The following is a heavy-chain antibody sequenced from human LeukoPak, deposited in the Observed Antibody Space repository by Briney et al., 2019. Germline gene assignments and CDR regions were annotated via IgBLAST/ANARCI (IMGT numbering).Heavy chain of an antibody. J-gene: IGHJ3*02. D-gene: IGHD3-3*01. CDR2: INPSGGST. CDR1: GYTFTSYY. Sequence: ASVKVSCKASGYTFTSYYMHWVRQAPGQGLEWMGIINPSGGSTSYAQKFQGRVTITRNTSISTAYMELSSLRSEDTAVYYCARGRGARFLEWLFVTRADDAFDIWGQGTMVTVSS. V-gene: IGHV1-46*01. CDR3: ARGRGARFLEWLFVTRADDAFDI.